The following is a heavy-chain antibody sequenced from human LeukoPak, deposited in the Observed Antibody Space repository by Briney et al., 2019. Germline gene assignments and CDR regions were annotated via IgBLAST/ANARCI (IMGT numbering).Heavy chain of an antibody. J-gene: IGHJ4*02. D-gene: IGHD3-9*01. Sequence: AGGSLRLSCAASGFTVSSNYLSWVRQAPGKGLEWVSSIYSGGSTYYADSVTGRFTISRDNSKNTLYLQMNSLRAEDTAVYYCARDGAVLTGYYDYWGQGTLVTVSS. CDR2: IYSGGST. CDR3: ARDGAVLTGYYDY. CDR1: GFTVSSNY. V-gene: IGHV3-66*01.